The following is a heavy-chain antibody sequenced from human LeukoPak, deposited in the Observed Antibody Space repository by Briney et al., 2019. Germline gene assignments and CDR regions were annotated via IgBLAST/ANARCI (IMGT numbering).Heavy chain of an antibody. CDR3: ARDRGYSYGYDLDY. Sequence: GGSLRLSCAASGFNFKAYNMNWIHQAPGKGLEWVSSISSSANYIYYADSLRGRFTISRDNAKNSLYLQMNSLRVEDTAVYYCARDRGYSYGYDLDYWGQGTLITVSS. J-gene: IGHJ4*02. D-gene: IGHD5-18*01. CDR2: ISSSANYI. CDR1: GFNFKAYN. V-gene: IGHV3-21*01.